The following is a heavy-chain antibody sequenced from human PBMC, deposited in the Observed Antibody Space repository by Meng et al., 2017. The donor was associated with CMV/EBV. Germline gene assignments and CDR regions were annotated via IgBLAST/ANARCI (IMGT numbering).Heavy chain of an antibody. CDR2: INHSGST. V-gene: IGHV4-34*01. J-gene: IGHJ4*02. CDR3: ARVWDSGWDY. D-gene: IGHD3-22*01. CDR1: GVSYSDYY. Sequence: RWGECLCNPSSTLSRTCSVYGVSYSDYYLIWTRQPPGKGLERIGEINHSGSTNYHPSLKSRITISVDTSKNQFSLKLSSVTAADTVVYYCARVWDSGWDYWGQGTLVTASS.